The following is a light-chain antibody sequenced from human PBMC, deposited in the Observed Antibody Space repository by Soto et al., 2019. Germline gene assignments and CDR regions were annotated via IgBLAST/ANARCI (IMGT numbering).Light chain of an antibody. J-gene: IGKJ1*01. CDR1: QSISSG. V-gene: IGKV1-5*01. CDR2: DAS. CDR3: QQYNSYSWT. Sequence: DIQMTQSPSTLCASVGDRVTITCRASQSISSGLAWYQQKPGKAPKLLIYDASSLESGVPSRFSGSGSGTEFTLTISSLQPDDFATYYCQQYNSYSWTFGQGTKVDIK.